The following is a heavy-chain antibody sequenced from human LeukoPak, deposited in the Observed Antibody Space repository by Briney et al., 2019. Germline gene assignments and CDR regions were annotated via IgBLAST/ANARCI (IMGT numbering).Heavy chain of an antibody. V-gene: IGHV1-2*02. CDR3: ARDSAGDFDY. D-gene: IGHD7-27*01. J-gene: IGHJ4*02. Sequence: ASVKVSCKASGYTFAAYYIHWVRQAPGHGLEWMGWISPNSGGTDYAQKFQGRVTMTRDTSISTTYVELSSLTSDDTAVYYCARDSAGDFDYWGQGTMVTVSS. CDR1: GYTFAAYY. CDR2: ISPNSGGT.